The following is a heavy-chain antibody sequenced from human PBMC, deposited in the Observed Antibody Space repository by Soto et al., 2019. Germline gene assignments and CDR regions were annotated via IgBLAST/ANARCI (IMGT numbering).Heavy chain of an antibody. V-gene: IGHV5-51*01. D-gene: IGHD3-3*01. CDR2: IYPGDSDT. J-gene: IGHJ6*02. CDR3: ARRITIFGVGPGNGMDV. CDR1: GYSFTSYW. Sequence: GESLKISCKGSGYSFTSYWIGWVRQMPGKGLEWMGIIYPGDSDTRYSPSFQGQVTISADKSISTAYLQWSSLKASDTAMYYCARRITIFGVGPGNGMDVWGQGTTVTVSS.